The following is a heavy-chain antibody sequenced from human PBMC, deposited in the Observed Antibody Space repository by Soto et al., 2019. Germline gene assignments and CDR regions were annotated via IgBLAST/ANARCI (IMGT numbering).Heavy chain of an antibody. CDR3: TRLSIVGATSR. CDR1: GFTFSGSA. J-gene: IGHJ4*02. D-gene: IGHD1-26*01. V-gene: IGHV3-73*01. Sequence: GGSLRLSCAASGFTFSGSAMHGVRQASGKGLEWVGRIRSKANSYATAYAASVKGRFTISRDDSKNTAYLQMNSLKTEDTAVYYCTRLSIVGATSRWGQGTLVTVSS. CDR2: IRSKANSYAT.